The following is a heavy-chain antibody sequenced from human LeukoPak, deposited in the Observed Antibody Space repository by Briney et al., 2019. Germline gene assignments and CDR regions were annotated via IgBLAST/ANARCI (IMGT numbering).Heavy chain of an antibody. CDR1: GGTFSIYA. CDR2: IIPIFGTA. V-gene: IGHV1-69*13. D-gene: IGHD3-9*01. J-gene: IGHJ5*02. CDR3: ARAPQYYDILTGYSWFDP. Sequence: SVTVSCKASGGTFSIYAISWVRQAPGQGLEWMGGIIPIFGTANYAQKFQGRVTITADESTSTAYMELSSLRSEDTAVYYCARAPQYYDILTGYSWFDPWGQGTLVTVSS.